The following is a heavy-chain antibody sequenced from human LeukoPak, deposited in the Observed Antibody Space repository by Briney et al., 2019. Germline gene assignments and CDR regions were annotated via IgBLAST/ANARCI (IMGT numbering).Heavy chain of an antibody. J-gene: IGHJ4*02. CDR3: ARDLYGGPFDY. CDR2: IKQDGSEK. D-gene: IGHD4-23*01. V-gene: IGHV3-7*01. CDR1: GCTFSSYW. Sequence: GGSLRLSCAASGCTFSSYWMSWVRQAPGRGLEWVANIKQDGSEKYYVDSVKGRFTISRDNAKNSLYLQMNSLRAEDTAVYYCARDLYGGPFDYWGQGTLVTVSS.